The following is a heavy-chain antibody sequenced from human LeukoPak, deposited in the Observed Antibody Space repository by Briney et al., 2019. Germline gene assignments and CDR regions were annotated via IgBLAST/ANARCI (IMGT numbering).Heavy chain of an antibody. CDR2: IYYSGST. CDR3: ARDISGGSYYSVNYFDY. Sequence: SETLSLTCTVSGGSISSSSYYWGWIRQPPGKGLEWIGSIYYSGSTYYNPSLKSRVTISVDTSKNQFSLKLSSVTAADTAVYYCARDISGGSYYSVNYFDYWGQGTLVTVSS. V-gene: IGHV4-39*02. CDR1: GGSISSSSYY. D-gene: IGHD2-15*01. J-gene: IGHJ4*02.